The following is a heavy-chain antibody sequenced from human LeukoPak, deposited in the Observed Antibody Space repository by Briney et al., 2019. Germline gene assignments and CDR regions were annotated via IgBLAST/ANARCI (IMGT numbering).Heavy chain of an antibody. V-gene: IGHV1-18*01. Sequence: ASVKVSCKASVYTFTRHGISGVRQAPGQGLEGMGWISAYNGNTNYAQKLQGRVTMTTDTSTSTAYMELRSLRSDDTAVYYCARDLFYGGKEIDYWGQGTLVTVSS. D-gene: IGHD4-23*01. CDR3: ARDLFYGGKEIDY. J-gene: IGHJ4*02. CDR2: ISAYNGNT. CDR1: VYTFTRHG.